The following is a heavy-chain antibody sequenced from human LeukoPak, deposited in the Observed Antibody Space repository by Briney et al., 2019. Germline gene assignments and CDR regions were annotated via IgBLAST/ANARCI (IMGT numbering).Heavy chain of an antibody. J-gene: IGHJ4*02. V-gene: IGHV3-23*01. CDR1: GFTFDGYA. Sequence: GGSLRLSCAASGFTFDGYAMTWVRQAPGKGLEWVSTIAGSGGSTYYADSVKGRFTISRDNSKNTLYLQMNSLRVEDTALYYCAKDLVRHYYSSGSRSGFDYWGQGTLVTVSS. CDR3: AKDLVRHYYSSGSRSGFDY. CDR2: IAGSGGST. D-gene: IGHD3-22*01.